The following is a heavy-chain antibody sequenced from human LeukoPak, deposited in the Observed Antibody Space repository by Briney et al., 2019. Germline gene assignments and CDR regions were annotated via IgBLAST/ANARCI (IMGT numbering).Heavy chain of an antibody. CDR3: ATGRESGYDYV. D-gene: IGHD5-12*01. V-gene: IGHV1-24*01. Sequence: GASVKDSCKVSAYTLTELSMHWVRQAPGKGLEWMGGFDPEDGETIYAQKFQGRVTMIEDTSTDTAYMELSSLRSEDTAVYYCATGRESGYDYVWGQGTLVTVSS. CDR1: AYTLTELS. CDR2: FDPEDGET. J-gene: IGHJ4*02.